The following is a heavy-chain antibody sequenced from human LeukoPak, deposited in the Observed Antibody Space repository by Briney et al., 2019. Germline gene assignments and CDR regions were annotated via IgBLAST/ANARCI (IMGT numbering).Heavy chain of an antibody. CDR1: GYTFTNYY. J-gene: IGHJ6*03. V-gene: IGHV1-46*01. D-gene: IGHD3-10*01. CDR2: INPSGGST. Sequence: ASVKVSCKASGYTFTNYYIHWVRQAPGQGLEWMGLINPSGGSTNYAQKFQGRVTMTRDTSTSTVYMELSRLRSEDTAVYYCAKGPRITMVRGGQWYYYMDVWGKGTTVTISS. CDR3: AKGPRITMVRGGQWYYYMDV.